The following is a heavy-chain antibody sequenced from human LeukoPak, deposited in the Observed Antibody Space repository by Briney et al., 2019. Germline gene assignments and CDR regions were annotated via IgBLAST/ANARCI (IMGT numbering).Heavy chain of an antibody. D-gene: IGHD3-10*01. V-gene: IGHV4-59*01. CDR1: GGSISSYY. Sequence: SEPLSLTCTVSGGSISSYYWSWIRQPPGKGLEWIGNIYYSENTNYNPSLKSRVTMSLDTSKTQFSLKLSSVTAADTAVYCCARDLVRGAYDYWGQGTLVTVSS. CDR2: IYYSENT. J-gene: IGHJ4*02. CDR3: ARDLVRGAYDY.